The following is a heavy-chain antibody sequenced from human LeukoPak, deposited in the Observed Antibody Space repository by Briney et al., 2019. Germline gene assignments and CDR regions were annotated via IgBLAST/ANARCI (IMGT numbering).Heavy chain of an antibody. D-gene: IGHD4-11*01. CDR3: AREDYIDAFDI. V-gene: IGHV3-7*04. CDR2: IKQDGSEK. Sequence: GGSLRLSCAASGFTFSSYWMSWVRQSPGKGLEWVASIKQDGSEKYYVDSVKGRFTISRDNAKNLLYLQMNSLRAEDTAVYYCAREDYIDAFDIWGQGTMVTVSS. J-gene: IGHJ3*02. CDR1: GFTFSSYW.